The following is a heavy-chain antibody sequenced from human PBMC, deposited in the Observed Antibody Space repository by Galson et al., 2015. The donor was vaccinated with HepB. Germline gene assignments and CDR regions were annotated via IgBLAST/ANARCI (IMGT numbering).Heavy chain of an antibody. CDR3: ARYCSNNCQDGMDV. CDR1: GYTFISYG. Sequence: SVKVSCKASGYTFISYGINWVRQAPGQGLEWMGWISGYNGKTKYAQELQGRVTMTTDTSTSTAYMELRSLRSDDTAVYYCARYCSNNCQDGMDVWGQGTTVTVSS. CDR2: ISGYNGKT. V-gene: IGHV1-18*01. D-gene: IGHD2-2*01. J-gene: IGHJ6*02.